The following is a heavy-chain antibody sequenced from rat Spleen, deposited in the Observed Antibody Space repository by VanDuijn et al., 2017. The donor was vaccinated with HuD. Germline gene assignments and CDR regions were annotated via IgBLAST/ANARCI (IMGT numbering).Heavy chain of an antibody. Sequence: EVQLVESGGGLVQPGRSLKLSCAASGFTFSDYYMAWVRQAPTTGLEWVATIRSDGGRHFYRDSVKGRFTISRDNAKSSLYLQMDSLRSEDTATYYCARGDLLLQWGGFDYWGQGVMVTVSS. J-gene: IGHJ2*01. CDR2: IRSDGGRH. CDR1: GFTFSDYY. CDR3: ARGDLLLQWGGFDY. D-gene: IGHD1-1*01. V-gene: IGHV5-7*01.